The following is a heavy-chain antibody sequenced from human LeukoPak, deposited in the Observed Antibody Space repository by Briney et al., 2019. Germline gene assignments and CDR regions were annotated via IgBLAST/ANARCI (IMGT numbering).Heavy chain of an antibody. D-gene: IGHD3-9*01. J-gene: IGHJ3*02. Sequence: GRPLRLSCAASGFTFVNYGFHWVRQAPGKGLERVAFIRYDGSNKYYADSVKGRFTISRGNSKNTLYLQMNSLRAEDTAVYYCANSRSGRLRYFDWLSAFDIWGQGTMVTVSS. V-gene: IGHV3-30*02. CDR1: GFTFVNYG. CDR2: IRYDGSNK. CDR3: ANSRSGRLRYFDWLSAFDI.